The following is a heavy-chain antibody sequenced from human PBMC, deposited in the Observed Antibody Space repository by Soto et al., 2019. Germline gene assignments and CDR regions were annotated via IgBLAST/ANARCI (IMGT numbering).Heavy chain of an antibody. CDR3: ARDRNYYDSSGHDAFDI. D-gene: IGHD3-22*01. J-gene: IGHJ3*02. V-gene: IGHV3-21*01. CDR1: GLPSKSYN. CDR2: ISSSSSYI. Sequence: LSGAVPGLPSKSYNINWVRPNPAKGLEWASSISSSSSYIYYADSVKGRFTISRDNAKNSLYLQMNSLRAEDTAVYYCARDRNYYDSSGHDAFDIWGQGTMVTVSS.